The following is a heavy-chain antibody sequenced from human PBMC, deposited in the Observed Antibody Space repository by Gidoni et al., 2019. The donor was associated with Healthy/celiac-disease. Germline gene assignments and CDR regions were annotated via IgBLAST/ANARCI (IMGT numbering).Heavy chain of an antibody. V-gene: IGHV3-23*01. CDR2: ISGSGGST. Sequence: EVQLLESGGGLVQPGGSLRLSCAASGFTFSSYAMSWVRQAPGKGLEWVSAISGSGGSTYYADSVKGRFTISRDNSKNTLYLQMNSLRAEDTAVYYCAKETIFGVVIIASFDYWGQGTLVTVSS. CDR1: GFTFSSYA. J-gene: IGHJ4*02. D-gene: IGHD3-3*01. CDR3: AKETIFGVVIIASFDY.